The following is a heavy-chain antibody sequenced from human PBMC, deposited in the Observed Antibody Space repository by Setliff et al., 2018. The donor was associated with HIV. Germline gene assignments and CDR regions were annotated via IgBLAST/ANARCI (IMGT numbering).Heavy chain of an antibody. CDR3: AKDLGRYSSSWSPGSFDY. CDR2: IWYDGSNK. CDR1: GFTFSSYG. D-gene: IGHD6-13*01. V-gene: IGHV3-33*06. J-gene: IGHJ4*02. Sequence: PGGSLRLSCAASGFTFSSYGMHWVRQAPGKGLEWVAVIWYDGSNKYYADSVKGRFTISRDNSKNTLYLQMNSLRAEDTAVYYCAKDLGRYSSSWSPGSFDYWGQGTLVTVSS.